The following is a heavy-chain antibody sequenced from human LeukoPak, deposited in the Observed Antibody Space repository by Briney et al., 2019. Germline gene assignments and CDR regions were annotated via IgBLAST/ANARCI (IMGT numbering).Heavy chain of an antibody. D-gene: IGHD6-13*01. CDR1: GGSFSAYY. Sequence: SETLSLTCAVYGGSFSAYYWSWIRQPPGKGLEWIGEINHSGSTNYNPSLKSRVTISVDTSKNQFSLKLSSVTAADTAVYYCARGRGIAADLFDYWGQGTLVTVSS. CDR3: ARGRGIAADLFDY. V-gene: IGHV4-34*01. J-gene: IGHJ4*02. CDR2: INHSGST.